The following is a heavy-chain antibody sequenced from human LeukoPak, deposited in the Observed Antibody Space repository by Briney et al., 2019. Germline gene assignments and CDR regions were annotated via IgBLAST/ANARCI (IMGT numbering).Heavy chain of an antibody. Sequence: SGGSLRLSCAASGFTFSSYAMSWVRQAPGKGLEWVSAISGSDGSTYYADSVKGRFTISRDNSKNTLYLQMNSLRAEDTAVYYCAKARLRSNWYFDLWGRGTLVTVSS. CDR1: GFTFSSYA. D-gene: IGHD2/OR15-2a*01. CDR3: AKARLRSNWYFDL. V-gene: IGHV3-23*01. CDR2: ISGSDGST. J-gene: IGHJ2*01.